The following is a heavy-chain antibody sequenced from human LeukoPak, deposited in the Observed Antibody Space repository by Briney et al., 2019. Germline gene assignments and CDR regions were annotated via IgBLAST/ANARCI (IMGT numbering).Heavy chain of an antibody. D-gene: IGHD4-17*01. CDR2: ISAYNGNT. CDR3: ARDFYGDYGPDYFDY. J-gene: IGHJ4*02. CDR1: GYTFTSYG. Sequence: ASVKVSCKASGYTFTSYGISWVRQAPGQGLEWMGWISAYNGNTNYAQKLQGRVTMTTDTSTSTAYMELRSLRSDDTAVNYCARDFYGDYGPDYFDYWGQGTLVTVSS. V-gene: IGHV1-18*04.